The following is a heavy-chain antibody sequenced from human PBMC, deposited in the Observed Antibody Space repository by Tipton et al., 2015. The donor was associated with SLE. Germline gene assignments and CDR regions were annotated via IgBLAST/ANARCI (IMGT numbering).Heavy chain of an antibody. D-gene: IGHD2-2*02. J-gene: IGHJ3*02. CDR1: GGSFSGYY. Sequence: TLSLTCAVYGGSFSGYYWSWIRQPPGKGLEWIGYIYYSGSTNYNPSLKSRVTISVDTSKNQFSLKLSSVTAADTAVYYCARDRQTGYCSSTSCYTRAFDIWGQGTMVTVSS. CDR2: IYYSGST. V-gene: IGHV4-59*01. CDR3: ARDRQTGYCSSTSCYTRAFDI.